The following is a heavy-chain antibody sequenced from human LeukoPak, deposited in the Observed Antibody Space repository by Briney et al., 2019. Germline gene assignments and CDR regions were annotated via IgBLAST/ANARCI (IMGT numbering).Heavy chain of an antibody. D-gene: IGHD3-10*01. CDR3: ARDYYGSGSYYDRGYDP. CDR2: IYTSGST. Sequence: SETLSLTCTVSGGSISSYYWSWIRQPAGKGLEWIGRIYTSGSTNYNPSPKSRVTMSVDTSKNQFSLKLSSVTAADTAVYYCARDYYGSGSYYDRGYDPWGQGTLVTVSS. V-gene: IGHV4-4*07. CDR1: GGSISSYY. J-gene: IGHJ5*02.